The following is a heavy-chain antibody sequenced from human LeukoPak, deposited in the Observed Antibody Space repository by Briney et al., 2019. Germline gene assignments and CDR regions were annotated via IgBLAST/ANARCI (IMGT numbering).Heavy chain of an antibody. CDR1: GGSISSYY. Sequence: PSETLSLTCTVSGGSISSYYWSWIRQPPGKGLEWIGYIYYSGSTNYNPSLKSRVTISVDTSKNQFSLKLSSVTAADTAVYYCARVGDGYNSLDYWGQRTLVTVSS. CDR2: IYYSGST. CDR3: ARVGDGYNSLDY. V-gene: IGHV4-59*01. J-gene: IGHJ4*02. D-gene: IGHD5-12*01.